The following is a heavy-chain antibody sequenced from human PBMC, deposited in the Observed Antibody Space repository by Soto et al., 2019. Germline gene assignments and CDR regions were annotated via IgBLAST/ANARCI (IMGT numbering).Heavy chain of an antibody. J-gene: IGHJ6*03. Sequence: GGSLRLSCAASGFTFSGSAMHWVRQASGKGLEWVGRIRSKANSYATAYAASVKGRFTISRDDSKNTAYLQMNSLKTEDTAVYYCTRHRGEYSGYGDLYYYYYMDVWGKGTTVTVSS. CDR3: TRHRGEYSGYGDLYYYYYMDV. CDR1: GFTFSGSA. V-gene: IGHV3-73*01. D-gene: IGHD5-12*01. CDR2: IRSKANSYAT.